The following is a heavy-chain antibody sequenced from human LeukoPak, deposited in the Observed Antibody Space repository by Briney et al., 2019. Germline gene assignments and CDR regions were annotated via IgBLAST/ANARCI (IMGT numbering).Heavy chain of an antibody. D-gene: IGHD3-10*01. CDR2: IYYSGST. CDR1: GGSISSYY. CDR3: ARTRYYYNSRSYGAPYYFDY. V-gene: IGHV4-39*01. J-gene: IGHJ4*02. Sequence: SETLSLTCTVSGGSISSYYWGWIRQPPGKGLEWIGSIYYSGSTYYNPSLKSRVTISVDTSKNQFSLKLSSVTAADTAVYYCARTRYYYNSRSYGAPYYFDYWGQGTLVTVSS.